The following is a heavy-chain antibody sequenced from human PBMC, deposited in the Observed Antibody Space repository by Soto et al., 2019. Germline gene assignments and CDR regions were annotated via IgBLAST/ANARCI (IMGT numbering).Heavy chain of an antibody. Sequence: GGSLRLSCAASGFTFSNAWMSWVRQAPGKGLEWVGRIKSKTDGGTTDYAAPVKGRFTISRDDSKNTLYLQMNSLKTEDTAVYYCTTDPNYSLLFIFDYWGQGTLVTVSS. CDR2: IKSKTDGGTT. V-gene: IGHV3-15*01. J-gene: IGHJ4*02. D-gene: IGHD2-21*02. CDR1: GFTFSNAW. CDR3: TTDPNYSLLFIFDY.